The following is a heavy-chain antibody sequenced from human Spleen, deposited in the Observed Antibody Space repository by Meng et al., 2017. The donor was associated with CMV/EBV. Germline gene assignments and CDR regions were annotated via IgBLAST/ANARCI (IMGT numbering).Heavy chain of an antibody. CDR2: INPNSGDT. Sequence: ASVKVSCKASGYTFTGYYMHWVRQAPGQGLAWMGWINPNSGDTHYPQNFQGRVTMTRDTSISTAYMELSRLRSDDTAMYFCARDRRGSYVDYWGQGTLVTVSS. J-gene: IGHJ4*02. CDR3: ARDRRGSYVDY. CDR1: GYTFTGYY. D-gene: IGHD1-26*01. V-gene: IGHV1-2*02.